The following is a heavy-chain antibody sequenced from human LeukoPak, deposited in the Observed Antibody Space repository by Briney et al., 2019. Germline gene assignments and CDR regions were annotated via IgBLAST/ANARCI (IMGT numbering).Heavy chain of an antibody. CDR2: FSGCGGST. Sequence: GGSLTLSCAASGFTFITYAMSWVRQAPGEGLVCVSVFSGCGGSTFCADSVRGRFTISREKSRNTLHLQMNSLRAEDTAVYYCAKSVAGYNSGGFDYWGQGTLVTVSS. J-gene: IGHJ4*02. V-gene: IGHV3-23*01. CDR3: AKSVAGYNSGGFDY. D-gene: IGHD6-19*01. CDR1: GFTFITYA.